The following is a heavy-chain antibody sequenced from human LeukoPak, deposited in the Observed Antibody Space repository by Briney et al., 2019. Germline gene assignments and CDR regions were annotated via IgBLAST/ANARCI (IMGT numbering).Heavy chain of an antibody. CDR1: GYTFTSYG. V-gene: IGHV1-18*01. CDR2: ISTYNGNT. D-gene: IGHD6-19*01. J-gene: IGHJ5*02. CDR3: ARDQIRKAVAANWFDP. Sequence: ASVKVSCKSSGYTFTSYGIIWVRQAPGQGLDWMGWISTYNGNTNYAQKLQDRVTMTTDTSTNTAYMELRNLRSDDTAVYYCARDQIRKAVAANWFDPWGQGTLVTVSS.